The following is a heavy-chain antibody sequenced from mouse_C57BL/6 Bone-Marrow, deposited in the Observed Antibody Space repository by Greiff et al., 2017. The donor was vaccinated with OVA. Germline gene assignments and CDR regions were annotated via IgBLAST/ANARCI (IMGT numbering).Heavy chain of an antibody. CDR1: GFTFRDYG. Sequence: EVKLMESGGGLVKPGGSLKLSCAASGFTFRDYGMHWVRQAPEKGLEWVAYISSGSSTIYYADTVKGRFTISRDNAKNTLFLQMTSLRSEDTAMYYCAREGWFAYWGQGTLVTVSA. CDR3: AREGWFAY. CDR2: ISSGSSTI. J-gene: IGHJ3*01. V-gene: IGHV5-17*01.